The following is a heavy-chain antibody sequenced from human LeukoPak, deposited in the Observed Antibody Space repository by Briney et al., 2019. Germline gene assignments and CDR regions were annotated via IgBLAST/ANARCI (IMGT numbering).Heavy chain of an antibody. CDR1: GYTFTSYG. Sequence: AASVKVSCKASGYTFTSYGISWVRQAPGQGLEWMGWISAYNGNTNYAQKLQGRVTMTTDTSTSTAYMELRSLRSDDTAAYYCARAEESTPLNWFDPWGQGTLVTVSS. CDR2: ISAYNGNT. CDR3: ARAEESTPLNWFDP. V-gene: IGHV1-18*01. D-gene: IGHD5/OR15-5a*01. J-gene: IGHJ5*02.